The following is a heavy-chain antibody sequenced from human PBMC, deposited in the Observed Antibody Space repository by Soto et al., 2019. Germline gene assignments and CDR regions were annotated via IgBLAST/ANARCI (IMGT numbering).Heavy chain of an antibody. CDR3: ARGPSGYNRADYYYYAGMDV. D-gene: IGHD5-12*01. J-gene: IGHJ6*02. V-gene: IGHV4-31*03. CDR2: IYYSGST. Sequence: SETLSHTCSVSGDSISSGGDYVSWIQKHPVKGLEWIGYIYYSGSTYYNPSLKSRVTISVDTSKNQFSLKLSSVTAAYTAVYYCARGPSGYNRADYYYYAGMDVWGQGPTVTVSS. CDR1: GDSISSGGDY.